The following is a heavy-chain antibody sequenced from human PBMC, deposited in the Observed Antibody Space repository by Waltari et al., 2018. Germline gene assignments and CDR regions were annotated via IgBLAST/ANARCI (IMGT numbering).Heavy chain of an antibody. D-gene: IGHD2-2*01. CDR2: TNPNSGAT. J-gene: IGHJ5*02. CDR3: AREGIVVTVGTGGNWFDP. V-gene: IGHV1-2*02. Sequence: QVQLVQSGAEMKEPGASVKVSCKASGYTFTGYFLHWVRKAPGQGLEWMGWTNPNSGATNYAQKFQGRVTMTRDTSINTAYMELSRLRSDDTAVYYCAREGIVVTVGTGGNWFDPWGQGTLVTVSS. CDR1: GYTFTGYF.